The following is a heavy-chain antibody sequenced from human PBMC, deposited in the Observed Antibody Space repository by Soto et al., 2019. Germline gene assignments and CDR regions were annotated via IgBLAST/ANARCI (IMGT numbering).Heavy chain of an antibody. Sequence: SETLSLTCTVSGGSISSYYWSWIREPPGKGLEWIGYIYYSGITKYSPSLKSRVTISVDTSKNQFSLKLSSVTAADTAVYYCAREGGESSDGLYYFDSWGQGSLVT. V-gene: IGHV4-59*01. CDR2: IYYSGIT. D-gene: IGHD3-16*01. CDR1: GGSISSYY. CDR3: AREGGESSDGLYYFDS. J-gene: IGHJ4*02.